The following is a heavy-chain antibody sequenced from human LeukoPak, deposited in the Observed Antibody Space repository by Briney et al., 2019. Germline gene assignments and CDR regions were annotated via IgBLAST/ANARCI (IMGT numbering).Heavy chain of an antibody. J-gene: IGHJ3*02. D-gene: IGHD3-16*02. Sequence: GGSLSLSCAASGFTFSSYGMHWVRQAPGKGLEWVAVIWYDGSNKYYADSVKGRFTISRDNSKNTLYLQMNSLRAEDTAVYYCARGPPGSDRAFDIWGQGTMVTVSS. V-gene: IGHV3-33*01. CDR2: IWYDGSNK. CDR3: ARGPPGSDRAFDI. CDR1: GFTFSSYG.